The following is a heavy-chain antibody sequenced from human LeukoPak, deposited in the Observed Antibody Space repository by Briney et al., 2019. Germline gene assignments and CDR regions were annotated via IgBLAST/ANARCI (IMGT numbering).Heavy chain of an antibody. J-gene: IGHJ4*02. CDR3: ASGGRIAVAGNFDY. CDR1: GGSFSGYY. CDR2: INHSGST. Sequence: SETLSLTCAVYGGSFSGYYWSWIRQPPGKGLEWIGEINHSGSTNYNPSLKSRVTISVDTSKNQFSLKLSSVTAADTAVYYCASGGRIAVAGNFDYWGQGTLVTVSS. D-gene: IGHD6-19*01. V-gene: IGHV4-34*01.